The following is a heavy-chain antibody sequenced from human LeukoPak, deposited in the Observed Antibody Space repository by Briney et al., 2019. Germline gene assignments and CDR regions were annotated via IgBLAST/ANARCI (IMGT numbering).Heavy chain of an antibody. Sequence: PSQTLSLTCAVSGGSISRGGYSWSWTRQPPGKGLEWIGYIYHSGSTYYNPSLKSRVTISVDRSKNQFSLKLSSVTAADTAVYYCARLLHYYDSSGYDYWGQGTLVTVSS. CDR2: IYHSGST. V-gene: IGHV4-30-2*01. CDR3: ARLLHYYDSSGYDY. D-gene: IGHD3-22*01. CDR1: GGSISRGGYS. J-gene: IGHJ4*02.